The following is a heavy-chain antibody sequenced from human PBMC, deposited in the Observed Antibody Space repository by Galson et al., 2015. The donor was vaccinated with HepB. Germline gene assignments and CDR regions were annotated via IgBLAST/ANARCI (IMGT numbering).Heavy chain of an antibody. CDR1: GYTFTTYA. CDR2: INAGNGNT. J-gene: IGHJ5*02. V-gene: IGHV1-3*01. D-gene: IGHD3-9*01. Sequence: SVKVSCKASGYTFTTYAIHWVRQAPGQRLEWMGWINAGNGNTKYSQKFQGRVTISKDTSASTAYMELSSLRSEDTAVYYCARVGYDILTGDSRGWFDLWGQGTLVTVSS. CDR3: ARVGYDILTGDSRGWFDL.